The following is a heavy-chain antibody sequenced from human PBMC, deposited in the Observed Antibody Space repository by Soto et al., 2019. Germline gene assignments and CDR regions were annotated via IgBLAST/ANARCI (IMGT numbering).Heavy chain of an antibody. CDR2: IYFSGSA. V-gene: IGHV4-59*08. Sequence: SETLSLTCTVSGGSITSYYWSWIRQPPGKGLEWIGYIYFSGSANYNPSLKSRVTISVDTSKNQFSLKLSSVTAADTAVYYCARRYSGYGDYWGQGTLVTGLL. CDR3: ARRYSGYGDY. J-gene: IGHJ4*02. D-gene: IGHD5-12*01. CDR1: GGSITSYY.